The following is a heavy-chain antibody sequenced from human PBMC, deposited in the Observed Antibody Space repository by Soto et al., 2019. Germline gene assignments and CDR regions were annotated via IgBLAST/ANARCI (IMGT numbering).Heavy chain of an antibody. CDR1: GGSIYTGGFY. D-gene: IGHD1-26*01. V-gene: IGHV4-31*03. J-gene: IGHJ4*02. CDR3: ATSLVTSRTRVDY. Sequence: QVQLQESGPGLVKPSQTLSLTCTVSGGSIYTGGFYWSWIRQLPGKGLEWLGYIYYTGSTQYTPSLMSRLTISTDTSDNQFSLRLTSVTAADTAVYYCATSLVTSRTRVDYWGQGTLVTVSS. CDR2: IYYTGST.